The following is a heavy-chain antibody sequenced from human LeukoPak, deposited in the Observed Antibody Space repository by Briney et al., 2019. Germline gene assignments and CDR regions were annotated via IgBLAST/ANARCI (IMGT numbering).Heavy chain of an antibody. CDR3: ARGGDIVVVVAATGAFDI. V-gene: IGHV4-34*01. Sequence: SETLSLTCAVYGGSFGGYYWSWIRQPPGKGLEWIGEINHSGSTNCNPSLKSRVTISVDTSKNQFSLKLSSVTAADTAVYYCARGGDIVVVVAATGAFDIWGQGTMVTVSS. J-gene: IGHJ3*02. CDR2: INHSGST. CDR1: GGSFGGYY. D-gene: IGHD2-15*01.